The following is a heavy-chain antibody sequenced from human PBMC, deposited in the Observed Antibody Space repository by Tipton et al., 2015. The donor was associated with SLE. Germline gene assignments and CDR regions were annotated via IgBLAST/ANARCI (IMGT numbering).Heavy chain of an antibody. J-gene: IGHJ4*02. CDR3: ARSWGWYFDY. V-gene: IGHV4-39*07. CDR1: GGSISSSIYY. CDR2: FNYSGRT. D-gene: IGHD7-27*01. Sequence: TLSLTCTVSGGSISSSIYYCGWIRQPPGKGLEWIGSFNYSGRTYYNPSLKSRVTISVDTSKNQFSLKLSSVTAADTAVYYCARSWGWYFDYWGQGTLVTVSS.